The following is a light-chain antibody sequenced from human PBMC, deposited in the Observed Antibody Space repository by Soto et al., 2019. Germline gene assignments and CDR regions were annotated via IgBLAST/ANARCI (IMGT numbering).Light chain of an antibody. Sequence: IQMTQSPSSLSAFVGDRVTITCQASHDISNYLNWYQQKPGRAPKLLIYDASHLETGVPSRFSGSGSGTDFTFTISSLQPDDIATYYCQQYGSLPLYTFGQGTKLEIK. CDR1: HDISNY. CDR3: QQYGSLPLYT. V-gene: IGKV1-33*01. CDR2: DAS. J-gene: IGKJ2*01.